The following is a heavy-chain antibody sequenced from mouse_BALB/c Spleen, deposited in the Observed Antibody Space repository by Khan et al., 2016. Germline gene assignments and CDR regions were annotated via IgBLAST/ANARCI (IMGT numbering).Heavy chain of an antibody. D-gene: IGHD1-1*01. J-gene: IGHJ4*01. Sequence: QLQLVQSGPELKKPGETVKISCKASGYTFTNYGMNWVKQAPGKGLKWMGWINTYTGEPTYADDFKGRFAFSLETSASAAYLQINNLKNEDMGTYFCAKITTVGYYAMDYWGQGTSVTVSS. CDR1: GYTFTNYG. V-gene: IGHV9-1*02. CDR2: INTYTGEP. CDR3: AKITTVGYYAMDY.